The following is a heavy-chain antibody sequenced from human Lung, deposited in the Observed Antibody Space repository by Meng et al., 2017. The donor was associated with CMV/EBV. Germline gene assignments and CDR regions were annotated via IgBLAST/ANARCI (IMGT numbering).Heavy chain of an antibody. D-gene: IGHD3-3*01. CDR1: GVSXTNSCSY. CDR3: ARAASTSYDFWSGLGHYFDH. CDR2: IDDSGAT. V-gene: IGHV4-39*07. Sequence: XXXLTXXVSGVSXTNSCSYWGWIRQSPGKGLEWIGSIDDSGATYYNPSLNSRISTPVRVTVSVDRSMNHFSLKLSSVTAADTAVYYCARAASTSYDFWSGLGHYFDHWXQGTLVTVSS. J-gene: IGHJ4*02.